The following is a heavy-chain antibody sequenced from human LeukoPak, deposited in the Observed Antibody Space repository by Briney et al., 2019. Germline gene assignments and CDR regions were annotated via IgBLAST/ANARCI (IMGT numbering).Heavy chain of an antibody. V-gene: IGHV4-61*02. CDR1: GGSISSGSYY. D-gene: IGHD7-27*01. CDR2: IYTSGST. CDR3: ARTRTGDLDY. J-gene: IGHJ4*02. Sequence: PSQTLSLTCTVSGGSISSGSYYWSWIRQPAGKGLEWIGRIYTSGSTNYNPSLKSRVTISVDTSKNQFSLKLSSVTAADTAVYYCARTRTGDLDYWGQGTLVTVSS.